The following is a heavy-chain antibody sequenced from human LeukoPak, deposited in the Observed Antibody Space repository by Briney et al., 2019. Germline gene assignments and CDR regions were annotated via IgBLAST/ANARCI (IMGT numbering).Heavy chain of an antibody. CDR1: GGSISSYY. Sequence: SETLSLTCTVSGGSISSYYWSWIRQPPGKGLEWIGYIYYSGSTNYDPSLKSRVTISVDTSKNQFSLKLSSVTAADTAVYYCARCESGSTSCYYHYWGQGTLVTVSS. D-gene: IGHD2-2*01. CDR2: IYYSGST. CDR3: ARCESGSTSCYYHY. J-gene: IGHJ4*02. V-gene: IGHV4-59*01.